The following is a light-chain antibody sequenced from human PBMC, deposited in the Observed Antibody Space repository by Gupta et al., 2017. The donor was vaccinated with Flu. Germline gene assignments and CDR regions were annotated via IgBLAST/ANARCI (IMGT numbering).Light chain of an antibody. V-gene: IGLV2-8*01. CDR1: SSDVGEYSY. CDR3: SSYAGNINFVV. Sequence: QSALTQPPSASGPPGQSVTISCTGPSSDVGEYSYVSWYQQHPDTAPILNIYAVRKRPSGVPDRFSGAKSGNTASLTVAGLQAEDEADYYCSSYAGNINFVVFGGGTKLTVL. J-gene: IGLJ2*01. CDR2: AVR.